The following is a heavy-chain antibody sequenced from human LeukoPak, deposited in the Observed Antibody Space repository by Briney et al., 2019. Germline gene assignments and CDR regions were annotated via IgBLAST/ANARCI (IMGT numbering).Heavy chain of an antibody. J-gene: IGHJ3*02. CDR2: IYYSGIT. CDR1: GGFISSSGFL. V-gene: IGHV4-39*01. Sequence: SETLSLTCSVSGGFISSSGFLWGWIRQPPGKGLEWIATIYYSGITYHSPSLHSRATKSVDTSKNPLSLKLSSVTAADTAVYYCARQWFHNYYDTRGAAFDIWGHGTMVTVSS. CDR3: ARQWFHNYYDTRGAAFDI. D-gene: IGHD3-22*01.